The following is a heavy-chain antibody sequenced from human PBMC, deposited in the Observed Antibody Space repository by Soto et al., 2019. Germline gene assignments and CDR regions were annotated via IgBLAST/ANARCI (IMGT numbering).Heavy chain of an antibody. CDR2: IFQSGST. J-gene: IGHJ4*02. CDR3: ARVYSGSYSDS. V-gene: IGHV4-4*02. CDR1: GGSIRSNNW. Sequence: SETLSLTCAVSGGSIRSNNWWSWVRQPPGKGLEWIGEIFQSGSTYYNPSLKTRVTVSVDKSKNQFSLKLSSVTAADTAVYYCARVYSGSYSDSWGQGTLVTVSS. D-gene: IGHD1-26*01.